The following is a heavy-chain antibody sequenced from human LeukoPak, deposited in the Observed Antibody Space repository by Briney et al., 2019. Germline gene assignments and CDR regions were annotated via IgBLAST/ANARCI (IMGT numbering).Heavy chain of an antibody. CDR1: GFTFSSYG. Sequence: PGGSLRLSCAASGFTFSSYGMHWVRQAPGKGLEWVAVISYDGSNKYYADSVKGRFTISRDNSKNTLYLQMNSLRAEDTAMYYCARGLSGSYDFDYWGQGTLVTVSS. V-gene: IGHV3-30*03. CDR2: ISYDGSNK. CDR3: ARGLSGSYDFDY. J-gene: IGHJ4*02. D-gene: IGHD1-26*01.